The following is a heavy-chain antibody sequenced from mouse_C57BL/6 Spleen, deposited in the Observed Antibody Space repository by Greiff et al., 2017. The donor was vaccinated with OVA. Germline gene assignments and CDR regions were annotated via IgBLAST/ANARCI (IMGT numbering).Heavy chain of an antibody. CDR3: ARSLPRWDY. CDR1: GYTFTSYW. CDR2: IYPSDSET. Sequence: VQLQQPGAELVRPGSSVKLSCKASGYTFTSYWMDWVKQRPGQGLEWIGNIYPSDSETHYNQKFKDKATLTVDKSSSTAYMQLSSLTSEDSAVYYCARSLPRWDYWGQGTSVTVSS. J-gene: IGHJ4*01. V-gene: IGHV1-61*01.